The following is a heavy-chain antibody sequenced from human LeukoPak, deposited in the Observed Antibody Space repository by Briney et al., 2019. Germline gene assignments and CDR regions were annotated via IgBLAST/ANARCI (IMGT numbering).Heavy chain of an antibody. Sequence: GGSLRLSCAASGLTFSDYYMSWIRQAPGKGLEWVSYISSSGSTIYYADSVKGRFTISRDNAKNSLYLQMNSLRAEDTAVYYCARDYYDSSGSGAFDIWGQGTMVTVSS. J-gene: IGHJ3*02. CDR2: ISSSGSTI. V-gene: IGHV3-11*01. CDR3: ARDYYDSSGSGAFDI. D-gene: IGHD3-22*01. CDR1: GLTFSDYY.